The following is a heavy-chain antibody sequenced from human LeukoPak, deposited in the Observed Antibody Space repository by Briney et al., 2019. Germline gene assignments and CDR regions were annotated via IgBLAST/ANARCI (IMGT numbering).Heavy chain of an antibody. D-gene: IGHD3-10*01. CDR1: GFTFSSYA. V-gene: IGHV3-23*01. CDR3: AKDSWGSGSPDY. CDR2: ISGSGGST. Sequence: GGSLRLSCAAFGFTFSSYAMSWVRQAPGKGLEWVSAISGSGGSTYYADSVKGRFTISRDNSKNTLYLQMNSLRAEDTAVYYCAKDSWGSGSPDYWGQGTLVTVSS. J-gene: IGHJ4*02.